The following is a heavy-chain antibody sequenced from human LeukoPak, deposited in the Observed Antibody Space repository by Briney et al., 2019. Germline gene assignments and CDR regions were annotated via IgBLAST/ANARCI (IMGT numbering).Heavy chain of an antibody. D-gene: IGHD3-10*01. CDR3: ARGNRPYGEHEAFDI. J-gene: IGHJ3*02. CDR1: VGSFSGNN. Sequence: SETLFLTCAVYVGSFSGNNWRWIRQPPWKGLEWLGGINHSGSTNYNPSLKSRVTISVDTSKNQFSLKLSSVTAADTAVYYCARGNRPYGEHEAFDIWGHGTTDTVSP. V-gene: IGHV4-34*01. CDR2: INHSGST.